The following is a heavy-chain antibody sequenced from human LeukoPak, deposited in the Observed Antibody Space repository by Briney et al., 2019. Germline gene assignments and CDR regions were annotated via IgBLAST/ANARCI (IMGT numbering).Heavy chain of an antibody. J-gene: IGHJ4*02. CDR3: ARVDGDSSGYLDY. Sequence: GGSLRLSCAASGFTVSSNYMSWVRQAPGKGLEWVSVIYSGGSTYYADSVKGRFTISRDNSKNTLYLQMNSLRAEDTAVYYCARVDGDSSGYLDYWGQGTLVTVSS. CDR1: GFTVSSNY. D-gene: IGHD3-22*01. V-gene: IGHV3-53*01. CDR2: IYSGGST.